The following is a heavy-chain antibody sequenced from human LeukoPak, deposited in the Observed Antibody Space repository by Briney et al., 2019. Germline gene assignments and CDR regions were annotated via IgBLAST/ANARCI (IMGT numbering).Heavy chain of an antibody. CDR1: GFTFSSYD. V-gene: IGHV3-13*01. CDR3: AREANWGSPGRYGMDV. J-gene: IGHJ6*02. CDR2: IGTAGDT. Sequence: PGRSLRLSCAASGFTFSSYDMHWVRQATGKGLEWVSAIGTAGDTYYPGSVKGRFTISRENAKNSLYLQMNSLRAGDTAVYYCAREANWGSPGRYGMDVWGQGTTVTVSS. D-gene: IGHD7-27*01.